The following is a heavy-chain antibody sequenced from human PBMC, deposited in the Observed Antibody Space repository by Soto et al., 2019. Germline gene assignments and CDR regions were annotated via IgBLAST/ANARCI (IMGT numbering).Heavy chain of an antibody. V-gene: IGHV3-11*06. D-gene: IGHD3-22*01. CDR2: ISGSGTYT. Sequence: QVQLVESGGGLVKPGGSLRLSCAVSGFTVSDHYMTWIRQAPGKGLEWVSYISGSGTYTNYADSVKGRFIISRDIAQNSLLLQINSLRAEDTAEYYCARSSGWRQVVGYKYGLDVWGQGTAVTVSS. CDR1: GFTVSDHY. J-gene: IGHJ6*02. CDR3: ARSSGWRQVVGYKYGLDV.